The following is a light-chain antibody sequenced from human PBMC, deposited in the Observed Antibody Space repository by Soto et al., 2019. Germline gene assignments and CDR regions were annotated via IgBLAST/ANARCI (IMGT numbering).Light chain of an antibody. CDR2: DAS. CDR1: QDINNY. V-gene: IGKV1-33*01. Sequence: DIQMTQSPSSLSASVGDRVTITCQASQDINNYLNWYQQKPGKAPELLIYDASNLQTGVPTRFSGSGSGKHFTFTISRLQPEDIATYFCQQYDFLVTFGQGTRLEIQ. J-gene: IGKJ5*01. CDR3: QQYDFLVT.